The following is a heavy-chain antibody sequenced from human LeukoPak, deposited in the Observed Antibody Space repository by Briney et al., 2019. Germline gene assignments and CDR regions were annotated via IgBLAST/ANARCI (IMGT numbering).Heavy chain of an antibody. CDR3: AKVPYPDYGSWRPPFMDV. V-gene: IGHV3-23*01. CDR1: GFTFRNYA. Sequence: PRGCLRLSCAAPGFTFRNYALSRVRQAPGKGLEWVSTISDTSTNTYYADSVTGRFTISRDNSMNTLYLQMNSLRAEDTAIYFCAKVPYPDYGSWRPPFMDVWGQGTTVAVSS. D-gene: IGHD3-10*01. J-gene: IGHJ6*02. CDR2: ISDTSTNT.